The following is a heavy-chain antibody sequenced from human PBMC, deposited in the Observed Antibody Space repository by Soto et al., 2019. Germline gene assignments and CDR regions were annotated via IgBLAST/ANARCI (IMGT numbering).Heavy chain of an antibody. V-gene: IGHV3-30*18. CDR2: ISYDGSNK. J-gene: IGHJ6*02. CDR1: GFTFSSYG. Sequence: QVQLVESGGGVVQPGRSLRLSCAASGFTFSSYGMHWVRQAPGKGLEWVAVISYDGSNKYYADSVKGRFTISRDNSTNTLYLQMNSLRAEDTAVYYCAKDVNYCGGDCYSVNYYYGMDVWGQGTTVTVSS. CDR3: AKDVNYCGGDCYSVNYYYGMDV. D-gene: IGHD2-21*02.